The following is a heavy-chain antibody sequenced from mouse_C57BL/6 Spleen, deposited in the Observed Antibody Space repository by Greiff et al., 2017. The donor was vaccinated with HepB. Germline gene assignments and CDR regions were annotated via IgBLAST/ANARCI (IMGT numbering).Heavy chain of an antibody. J-gene: IGHJ4*01. V-gene: IGHV6-3*01. CDR2: IRLKSDNYAT. D-gene: IGHD2-5*01. Sequence: EVQLVESGGGLVQPGGSMKLSCVASGFTFSNYWMNWVRQSPEKGLEWVAQIRLKSDNYATHYAESVKGRFTISRDDSKSSVYLQMNNLRAEDTGIYYCTVRNSNYDYAMDYWGQGTSVTVSS. CDR1: GFTFSNYW. CDR3: TVRNSNYDYAMDY.